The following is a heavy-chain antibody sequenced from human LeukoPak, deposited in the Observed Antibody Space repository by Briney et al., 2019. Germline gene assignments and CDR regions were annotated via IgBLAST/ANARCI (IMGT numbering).Heavy chain of an antibody. V-gene: IGHV4-31*03. D-gene: IGHD6-13*01. CDR2: IYYSGST. CDR3: ASLRPSTIAAHYAMDV. J-gene: IGHJ6*02. Sequence: NPSETLSLTCTVSGGSISSGGYYWSWIRQHPGKGLEWIGYIYYSGSTYYNPSLKSRVTISVDTSKNQFSLKLSSVTAADTAVYYCASLRPSTIAAHYAMDVWGQGTTVTVSS. CDR1: GGSISSGGYY.